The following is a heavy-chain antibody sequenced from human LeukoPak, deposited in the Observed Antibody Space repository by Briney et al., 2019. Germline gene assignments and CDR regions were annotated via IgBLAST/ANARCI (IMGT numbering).Heavy chain of an antibody. CDR2: VDHGGSGT. CDR1: GFTFTSYW. Sequence: GGSLTLSCATSGFTFTSYWMHWVRQVAGKGLVWLARVDHGGSGTNYADSVKGRFTISRDNAKSTVYLQMNSLRVEDTAVYYCITDLGWGQGTLVTVSS. J-gene: IGHJ4*02. V-gene: IGHV3-74*01. D-gene: IGHD1-14*01. CDR3: ITDLG.